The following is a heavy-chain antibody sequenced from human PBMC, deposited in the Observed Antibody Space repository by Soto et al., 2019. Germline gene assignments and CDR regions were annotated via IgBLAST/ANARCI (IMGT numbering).Heavy chain of an antibody. J-gene: IGHJ6*02. Sequence: ASVKVSCKASGYTFTSYDINWVRQATGQGLAWMGWMNPNSGNTGYAQKFQGRVTMTRNTSISTAYMELSSLRSEDTAVYYWARIIDTVTSYYCYDGMDVWGQGTTVTVSS. D-gene: IGHD4-17*01. V-gene: IGHV1-8*01. CDR3: ARIIDTVTSYYCYDGMDV. CDR2: MNPNSGNT. CDR1: GYTFTSYD.